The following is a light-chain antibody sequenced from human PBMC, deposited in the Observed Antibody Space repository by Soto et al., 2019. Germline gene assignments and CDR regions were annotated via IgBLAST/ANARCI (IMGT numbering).Light chain of an antibody. Sequence: DIVMTQSPDSLAVSLVERATINCKSSQSVLYSSNNRNYLLWYQQKPGQPPKLLFYWASTRESGVPDRFSGSGSGTDFTLTISSLQAEDVAVYYCQQHYSSPFTFGPGTKVDIK. V-gene: IGKV4-1*01. CDR1: QSVLYSSNNRNY. CDR2: WAS. CDR3: QQHYSSPFT. J-gene: IGKJ3*01.